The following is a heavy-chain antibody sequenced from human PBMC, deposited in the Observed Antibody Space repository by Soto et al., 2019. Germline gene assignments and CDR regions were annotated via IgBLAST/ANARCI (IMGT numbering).Heavy chain of an antibody. Sequence: QVTLKESGPVLVKPTETLTLTYTVSGFSLSNARMGVSWIRRPPGKALEWLAHIFSNDEKSYSTSLKSRLTIAKETSKSQVVLTMTNMDPVDTATYYCARVNYYYESSGGFDYWGQGTLVTVSS. CDR3: ARVNYYYESSGGFDY. CDR2: IFSNDEK. V-gene: IGHV2-26*01. J-gene: IGHJ4*02. CDR1: GFSLSNARMG. D-gene: IGHD3-22*01.